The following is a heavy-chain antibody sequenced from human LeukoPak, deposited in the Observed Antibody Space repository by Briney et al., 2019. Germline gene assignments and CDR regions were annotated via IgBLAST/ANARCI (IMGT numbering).Heavy chain of an antibody. Sequence: PGGSLRLSCAASGLTFSDYYMSWIRQAPGKGLEWVSFISRTFTIYYVESVKGRFTISRDNAKNTLYLQMNSLRGEDTAVYYCARFYCSSSSCLEDYWGQGTLVTVSS. V-gene: IGHV3-11*04. D-gene: IGHD2-2*01. J-gene: IGHJ4*02. CDR3: ARFYCSSSSCLEDY. CDR1: GLTFSDYY. CDR2: ISRTFTI.